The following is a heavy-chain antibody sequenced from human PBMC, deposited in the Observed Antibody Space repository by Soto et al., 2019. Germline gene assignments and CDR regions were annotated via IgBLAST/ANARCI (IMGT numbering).Heavy chain of an antibody. Sequence: EVQLVESGGCLVQPGRSLRLSCAASGFTFDDYAMHWVRQAAVKGLEWVSGISWNSVSIGYAYSVKGRFTISRDKAKNSLDLQMNSLIAEDKALYYCAKARYYTANFDDWGQGPLVTVAS. CDR3: AKARYYTANFDD. CDR1: GFTFDDYA. V-gene: IGHV3-9*01. D-gene: IGHD3-3*01. CDR2: ISWNSVSI. J-gene: IGHJ4*02.